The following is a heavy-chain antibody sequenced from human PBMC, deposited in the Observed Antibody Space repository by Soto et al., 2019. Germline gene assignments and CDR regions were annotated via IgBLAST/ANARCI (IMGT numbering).Heavy chain of an antibody. Sequence: GGSLRLSCVASGFTFNTYAMNWVRQAPGRGLEWVSVISGTDDTTYYADSVKGRFTISRDNSKNTLFLQMNSMTAADTAIYYCARVGGSGWNFDSWGQGILVTVSS. CDR1: GFTFNTYA. CDR2: ISGTDDTT. CDR3: ARVGGSGWNFDS. D-gene: IGHD6-19*01. V-gene: IGHV3-23*01. J-gene: IGHJ4*02.